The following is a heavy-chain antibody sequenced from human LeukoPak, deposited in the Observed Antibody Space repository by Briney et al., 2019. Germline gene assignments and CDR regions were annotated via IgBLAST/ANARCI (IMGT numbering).Heavy chain of an antibody. V-gene: IGHV3-7*01. CDR2: IKQDGSEK. Sequence: GGSLRLSCAASGFTFSSYWMSWVRQAPGKGLEWVANIKQDGSEKYYVDSVKGRFTISRDNTKNSLYLQMNSLRAEDTAVYYCARGDGYNEFDYWGQGTLVTVSS. CDR1: GFTFSSYW. J-gene: IGHJ4*02. CDR3: ARGDGYNEFDY. D-gene: IGHD5-24*01.